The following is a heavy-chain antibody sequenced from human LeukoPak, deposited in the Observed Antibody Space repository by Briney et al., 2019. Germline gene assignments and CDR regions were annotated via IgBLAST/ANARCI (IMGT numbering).Heavy chain of an antibody. V-gene: IGHV4-34*01. CDR2: INHSGST. CDR1: GGSFSGYY. D-gene: IGHD3-22*01. CDR3: ARDIYYYDSSGYYFPGGSDY. J-gene: IGHJ4*02. Sequence: SETLSLTCAVYGGSFSGYYWSRIRQPPGKGLEWIGEINHSGSTNYNPSLKSRVTISVDTSKNQFSLKLSSVTAADTAVYYCARDIYYYDSSGYYFPGGSDYWGQGTLVTVSS.